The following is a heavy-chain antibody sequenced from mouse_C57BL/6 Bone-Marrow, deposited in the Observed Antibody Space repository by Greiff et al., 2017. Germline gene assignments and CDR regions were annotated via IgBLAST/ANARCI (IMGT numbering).Heavy chain of an antibody. CDR1: GFTFSSYA. D-gene: IGHD2-3*01. Sequence: EVQVVESGGGLVKPGGSLKLSCAASGFTFSSYAMSWVRQTPEKRLEWVATISDGGSYTYDPDNVKGRFTISRDNAKNNLYLQMSHLKSEDTAMYYCARDGNDGYCYAMDYWGQGTSVTVSS. J-gene: IGHJ4*01. CDR3: ARDGNDGYCYAMDY. V-gene: IGHV5-4*01. CDR2: ISDGGSYT.